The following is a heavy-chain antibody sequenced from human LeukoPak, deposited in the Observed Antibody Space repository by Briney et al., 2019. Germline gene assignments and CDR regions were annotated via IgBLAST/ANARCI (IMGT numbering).Heavy chain of an antibody. CDR2: IRGDGIET. CDR1: GFTFSNYA. V-gene: IGHV3-7*01. J-gene: IGHJ6*03. Sequence: PGGSLRLSCAASGFTFSNYAMSWVRQAPGKGLEWVANIRGDGIETFYVDSVKRRFTVSRDNAKNSLYLQMNSLSAEDTAVYYCARENHVITGPYYYYYMDVWGKGTTVTVSS. CDR3: ARENHVITGPYYYYYMDV. D-gene: IGHD1-14*01.